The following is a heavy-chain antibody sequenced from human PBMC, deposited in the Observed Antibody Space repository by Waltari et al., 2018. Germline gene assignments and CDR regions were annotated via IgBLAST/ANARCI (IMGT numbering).Heavy chain of an antibody. CDR3: ARGRGFWSGYYHRQRNYYYGMDV. J-gene: IGHJ6*02. D-gene: IGHD3-3*01. V-gene: IGHV4-34*01. CDR2: INHIGST. CDR1: GGSFSGYY. Sequence: QVQLQQWGAGLLKPSETLSLTCAVYGGSFSGYYWSWIRQPPGKGLEWIGEINHIGSTNYNPSLKSRVTISVDTSKNQFSLKLSSVTAADTAVYYCARGRGFWSGYYHRQRNYYYGMDVWGQGTTVTVSS.